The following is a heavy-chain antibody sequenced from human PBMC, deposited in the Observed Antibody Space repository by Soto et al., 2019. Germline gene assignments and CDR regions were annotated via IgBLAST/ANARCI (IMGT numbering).Heavy chain of an antibody. CDR3: AKDRSGGYYYFDY. J-gene: IGHJ4*02. CDR2: ISGSGGST. D-gene: IGHD6-19*01. Sequence: GGSLRLSCAASGFTFSSYAMSWVRQAPGKGLEWVSAISGSGGSTYYADSVKGRFTISRGNSKNTLYLQMNSLRAEDTAVYYCAKDRSGGYYYFDYWGQGTLVTVSS. CDR1: GFTFSSYA. V-gene: IGHV3-23*01.